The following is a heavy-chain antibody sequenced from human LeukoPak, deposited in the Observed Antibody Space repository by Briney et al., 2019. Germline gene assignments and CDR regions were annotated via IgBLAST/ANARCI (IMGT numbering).Heavy chain of an antibody. CDR3: ARDASIVATVLNDAFDI. CDR1: GGSFSGYY. V-gene: IGHV4-34*01. D-gene: IGHD2-21*01. J-gene: IGHJ3*02. CDR2: INHSGST. Sequence: SETLSHTCAVYGGSFSGYYWSWIRQPPGKGLEWIGEINHSGSTNYNPSLKSRVTISVDTSKNQFSLKLSFVTAADTAVYYCARDASIVATVLNDAFDIWGQGTMVTVSS.